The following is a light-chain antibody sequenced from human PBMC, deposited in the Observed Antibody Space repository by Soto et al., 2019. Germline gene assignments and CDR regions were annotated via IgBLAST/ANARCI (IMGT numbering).Light chain of an antibody. CDR3: QQYVSSPLT. J-gene: IGKJ4*01. CDR2: ETS. V-gene: IGKV3-20*01. Sequence: EIVLTQSPGTLSLSPGERATLSCRATQSVSSTSLAWYQQKPGQAPRLLVYETSTRATGIPDRFSGSGPGTDFTLTISRLEPEDFAVYYCQQYVSSPLTFGGGTKVDIK. CDR1: QSVSSTS.